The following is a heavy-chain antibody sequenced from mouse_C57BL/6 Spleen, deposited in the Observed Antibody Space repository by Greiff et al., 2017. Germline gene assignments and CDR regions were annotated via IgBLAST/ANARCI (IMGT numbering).Heavy chain of an antibody. V-gene: IGHV5-6*01. CDR2: IRSGGSYT. CDR3: ARHGDYYAMDY. J-gene: IGHJ4*01. Sequence: EVQLVESGGDLVKPGGSLKLSCAASGFPFSSYGMSWVRQTPDKRLAWVATIRSGGSYTSSPDSVKGRFTIDRDNAKNTRYLQMSSMKSEDTAMYYCARHGDYYAMDYWGQGTSVTVSS. CDR1: GFPFSSYG.